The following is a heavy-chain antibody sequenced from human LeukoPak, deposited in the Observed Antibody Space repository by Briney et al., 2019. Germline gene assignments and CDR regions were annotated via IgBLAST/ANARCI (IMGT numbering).Heavy chain of an antibody. CDR2: ISSSSSTI. CDR3: ARIRGGYYDSSGLAFDI. J-gene: IGHJ3*02. CDR1: GFTFSTYS. D-gene: IGHD3-22*01. V-gene: IGHV3-48*04. Sequence: PGGSLRLSCAASGFTFSTYSMNWVRQAPGKGLEWVSYISSSSSTIYYADSVKGRFTISRDNAKNSLYLQMNSLRAEDTAVYYCARIRGGYYDSSGLAFDIWGQGTMVAVSS.